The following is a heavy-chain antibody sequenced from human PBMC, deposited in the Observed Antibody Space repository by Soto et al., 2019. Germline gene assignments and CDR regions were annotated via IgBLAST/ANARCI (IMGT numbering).Heavy chain of an antibody. Sequence: EVQLVESGGGLVQPGRSLRLSCAASGFTFDDYAMHWVRQAPGKGLEWVSGISGNSGSIGYADSVKGRFTISRDNAKNSLYLQLNRLRAEDTALYYCARLVPATATYHYYYGMDGWGQGTTVTVSS. D-gene: IGHD2-2*01. CDR2: ISGNSGSI. CDR3: ARLVPATATYHYYYGMDG. V-gene: IGHV3-9*01. CDR1: GFTFDDYA. J-gene: IGHJ6*02.